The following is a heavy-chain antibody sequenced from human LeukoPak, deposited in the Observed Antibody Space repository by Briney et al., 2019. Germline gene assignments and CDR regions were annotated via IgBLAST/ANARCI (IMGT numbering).Heavy chain of an antibody. D-gene: IGHD5-18*01. CDR1: GGSISSGGSY. V-gene: IGHV4-39*01. CDR2: ISYSGTT. Sequence: PSETLSLTCTVSGGSISSGGSYWGWIRQPPGKGLEWIGTISYSGTTYYNPSLKSRLTISADASKNQFSLKLSSVTAADTALCYCAKTRIQIASSEFYWGQGTLVTVSA. CDR3: AKTRIQIASSEFY. J-gene: IGHJ4*02.